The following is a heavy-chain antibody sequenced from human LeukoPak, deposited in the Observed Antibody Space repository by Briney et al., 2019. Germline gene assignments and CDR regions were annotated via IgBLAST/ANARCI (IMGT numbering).Heavy chain of an antibody. J-gene: IGHJ3*02. CDR3: ARTGGTTSAFDI. Sequence: GGSLRLSCAASGFTLTNYWMSWVRQAPGKGLELVANIKQDRSEKYYVDSVKGRFTISRDNAKNSLYLQMDSLRAEDTAVYYCARTGGTTSAFDIWGQGTMVTVSS. CDR1: GFTLTNYW. V-gene: IGHV3-7*01. CDR2: IKQDRSEK. D-gene: IGHD1-1*01.